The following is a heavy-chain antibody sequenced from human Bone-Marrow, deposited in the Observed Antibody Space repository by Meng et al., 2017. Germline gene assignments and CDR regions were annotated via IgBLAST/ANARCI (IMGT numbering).Heavy chain of an antibody. CDR2: INAGNGNT. V-gene: IGHV1-3*01. CDR1: GYTFTTYL. J-gene: IGHJ4*02. D-gene: IGHD1-14*01. CDR3: ANVAGY. Sequence: VTSGAEVQKPGASVRVSCKASGYTFTTYLIYWVRQAPGQRLEWMGWINAGNGNTIYSQNFQGRVIITRDTSATTAYMELSGLRPEDTAVYYCANVAGYWGQGTLVTVSS.